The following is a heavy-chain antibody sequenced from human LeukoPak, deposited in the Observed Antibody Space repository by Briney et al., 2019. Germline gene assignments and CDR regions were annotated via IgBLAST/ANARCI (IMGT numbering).Heavy chain of an antibody. CDR3: AKDRLLNCRGDCYIFDY. Sequence: GGSLRLSCAASGFTVSSNYISWVRQAPGKGLEWVSVIYSGGGTNYADSVKGRFSISRDNSKNTLYLQVNGLRTEDTAVYYCAKDRLLNCRGDCYIFDYWGQGTVVTVSS. D-gene: IGHD2-21*02. V-gene: IGHV3-53*01. CDR2: IYSGGGT. CDR1: GFTVSSNY. J-gene: IGHJ4*02.